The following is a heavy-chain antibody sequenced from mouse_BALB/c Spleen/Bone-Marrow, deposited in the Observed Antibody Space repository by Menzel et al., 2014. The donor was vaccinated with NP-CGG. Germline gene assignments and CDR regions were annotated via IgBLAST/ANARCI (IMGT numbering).Heavy chain of an antibody. Sequence: DLVEPGASVKLSCKASGYTFTSYWINWIKQRPGQGLEWIGRIAPGSGSTYYNEMFKGKATLTVDTSSSTAYIQLSSLSSEDTAVYFCARFPIYYGNYGAMDYWGQGTPVTVSS. CDR3: ARFPIYYGNYGAMDY. V-gene: IGHV1S41*01. CDR1: GYTFTSYW. D-gene: IGHD2-1*01. CDR2: IAPGSGST. J-gene: IGHJ4*01.